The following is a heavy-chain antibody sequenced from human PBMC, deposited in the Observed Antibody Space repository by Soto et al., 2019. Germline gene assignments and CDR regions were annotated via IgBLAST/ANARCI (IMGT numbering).Heavy chain of an antibody. CDR2: INHSGST. Sequence: SETLSLTCAVYGGSFSGYYWSWIRQPPGKGLEWIGEINHSGSTNYNPSLKSRVTISVDTSKNQFSLKLSSVTAADTAVYYCARGQVPIAAAGPAGVGTDYWGQGTLVTVSS. D-gene: IGHD6-13*01. CDR1: GGSFSGYY. CDR3: ARGQVPIAAAGPAGVGTDY. V-gene: IGHV4-34*01. J-gene: IGHJ4*02.